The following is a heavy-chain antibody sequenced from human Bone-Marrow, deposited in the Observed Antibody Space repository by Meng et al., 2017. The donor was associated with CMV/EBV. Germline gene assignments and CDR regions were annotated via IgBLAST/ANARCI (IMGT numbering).Heavy chain of an antibody. CDR1: GGTFSSYA. D-gene: IGHD6-13*01. CDR2: IIPIFGTA. V-gene: IGHV1-69*05. J-gene: IGHJ6*02. CDR3: ARRQTGIAAARGYYYGMDV. Sequence: SVKVSCKASGGTFSSYAISWVRQAPGQGLEWMGGIIPIFGTANYAQKFQGRVTITRNTSISTAYMELSSLRSEDTAVYYCARRQTGIAAARGYYYGMDVWGQGTTVTVSS.